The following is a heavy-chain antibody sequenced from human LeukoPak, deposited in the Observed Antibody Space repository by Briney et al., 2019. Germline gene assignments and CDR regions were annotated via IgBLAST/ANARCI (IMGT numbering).Heavy chain of an antibody. CDR1: GFTFRSYW. J-gene: IGHJ4*02. D-gene: IGHD6-19*01. CDR2: IKPDGSEK. Sequence: PGGSLRLSCAASGFTFRSYWMSWVRQAPGKGLEWVAYIKPDGSEKYYVDSVEGRFTISRDNAKNSLYLQMNSLRADDTAVYYCTRDRVAGFWGQGTLVAVSS. CDR3: TRDRVAGF. V-gene: IGHV3-7*01.